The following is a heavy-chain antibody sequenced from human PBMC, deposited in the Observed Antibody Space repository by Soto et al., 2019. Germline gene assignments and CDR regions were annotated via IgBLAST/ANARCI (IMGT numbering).Heavy chain of an antibody. CDR1: GFSFRGFE. CDR2: ITASGTVT. D-gene: IGHD3-22*01. CDR3: ASAMIIVEYGMDI. Sequence: DEQLVESGGGLVQPGGSLRLSCAASGFSFRGFEMNWVRQAPGKGLEWLSYITASGTVTHYADSVKGRFTISRDNAKNSMFLHMSSQRADDTAIYYCASAMIIVEYGMDIWRQGTAVTVSS. V-gene: IGHV3-48*03. J-gene: IGHJ6*02.